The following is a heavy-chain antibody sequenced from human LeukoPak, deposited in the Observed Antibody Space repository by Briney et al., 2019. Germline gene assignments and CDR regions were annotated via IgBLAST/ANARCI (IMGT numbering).Heavy chain of an antibody. CDR2: INHSGST. V-gene: IGHV4-34*01. D-gene: IGHD3-9*01. CDR1: GGSFSGYY. J-gene: IGHJ5*02. Sequence: PSETLSLTCAVYGGSFSGYYWSWIRQPPGKGLEWIGEINHSGSTNYNPSLKSRVTISVDTSKNQFSLKLSSVTAADTAVYYCARGWIGIRYFDWYSRYNWFDPWGQGTLVTVSS. CDR3: ARGWIGIRYFDWYSRYNWFDP.